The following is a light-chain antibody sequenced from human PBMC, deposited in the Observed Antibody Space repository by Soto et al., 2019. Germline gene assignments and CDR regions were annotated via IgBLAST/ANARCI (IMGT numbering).Light chain of an antibody. CDR3: FSYAGSRGV. CDR2: EVS. V-gene: IGLV2-23*02. Sequence: QSALTQPASVSGSPGQSITISCTGTSSDVGSYNLVSWYQQHPGKAPKLMIYEVSKRPSGVSNRFSGAKSGNTASLTISGLQAEDEADYYCFSYAGSRGVFGTGTQLTVL. CDR1: SSDVGSYNL. J-gene: IGLJ1*01.